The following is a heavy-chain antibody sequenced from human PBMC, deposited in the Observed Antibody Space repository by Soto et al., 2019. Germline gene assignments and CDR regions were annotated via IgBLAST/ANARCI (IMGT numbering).Heavy chain of an antibody. CDR3: ARGPDTGAFDY. CDR2: INPNNGDT. Sequence: QVQLVQSGAEVQKPGASVKVSCRASGYTFKVYFLHWMRQAPGPGLEWMGWINPNNGDTMYAQKFRGRVTMTRDTSIDTVYMDLSSLTSDDTAVYYCARGPDTGAFDYWGQGAPVTVSS. V-gene: IGHV1-2*02. J-gene: IGHJ4*02. D-gene: IGHD7-27*01. CDR1: GYTFKVYF.